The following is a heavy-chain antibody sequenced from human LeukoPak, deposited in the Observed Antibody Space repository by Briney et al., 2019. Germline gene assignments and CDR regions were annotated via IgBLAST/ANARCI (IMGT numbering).Heavy chain of an antibody. CDR1: GFTFSSYS. Sequence: SGGSLRLSCAASGFTFSSYSMNWVRQAPGKGLEWVSYISSSSSTIYYADSVKGRFTISRDNSKNTLYLHMDSLRAEDTAVYYCAKTLRWYDYWGQGTLVTVSS. V-gene: IGHV3-48*01. CDR3: AKTLRWYDY. D-gene: IGHD4-23*01. J-gene: IGHJ4*02. CDR2: ISSSSSTI.